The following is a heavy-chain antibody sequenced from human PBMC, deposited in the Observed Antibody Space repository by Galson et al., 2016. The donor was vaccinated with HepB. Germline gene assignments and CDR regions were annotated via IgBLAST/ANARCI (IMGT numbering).Heavy chain of an antibody. D-gene: IGHD3-10*01. V-gene: IGHV3-43*01. Sequence: SLRLSCAASGFTFNDYTMHWVRQAPGKGLEWVSLISWDGISTYYADSVKGRFTIARDNSKNSLYLQMNSLRSEDTALYYCAKDNAGATMVRGENWFDPWGQGTLVTVSS. J-gene: IGHJ5*02. CDR1: GFTFNDYT. CDR2: ISWDGIST. CDR3: AKDNAGATMVRGENWFDP.